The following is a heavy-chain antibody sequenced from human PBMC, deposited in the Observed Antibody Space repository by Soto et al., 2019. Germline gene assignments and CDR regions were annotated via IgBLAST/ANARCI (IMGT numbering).Heavy chain of an antibody. V-gene: IGHV3-23*01. CDR1: GFTFSSYA. J-gene: IGHJ6*03. Sequence: EVQLLESGGGLVQPGGSLRLSCAASGFTFSSYAMSWVRQAPGKGLEWVSAISGSGGSTYYADSVKGRFTISRDNSKNTLYLQMNSLRDEDTAVYYCAKGGGYWSSTSCYPVGYYYYYYMDVWGKGTTVTFSS. CDR2: ISGSGGST. CDR3: AKGGGYWSSTSCYPVGYYYYYYMDV. D-gene: IGHD2-2*01.